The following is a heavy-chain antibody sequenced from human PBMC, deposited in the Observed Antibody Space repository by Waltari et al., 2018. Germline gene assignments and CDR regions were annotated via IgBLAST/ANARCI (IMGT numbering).Heavy chain of an antibody. CDR1: GFTFTSYW. V-gene: IGHV3-74*01. CDR2: ITSDGSTT. J-gene: IGHJ4*02. D-gene: IGHD1-26*01. CDR3: SAGTVY. Sequence: EVQLVESGGGLVQPGGSLRLSCAASGFTFTSYWMHWVRQAPGKGLVLLSPITSDGSTTSYGDSVKGRFTISRDNAKNTLYLQMNSLRAEDTAVYYCSAGTVYWGQGILVTVSS.